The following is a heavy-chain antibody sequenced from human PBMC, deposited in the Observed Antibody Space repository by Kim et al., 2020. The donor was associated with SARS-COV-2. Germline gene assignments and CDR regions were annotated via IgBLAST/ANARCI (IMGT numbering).Heavy chain of an antibody. V-gene: IGHV1-18*04. CDR3: ARGGMATITWEAFDI. CDR1: GYTFTSYG. J-gene: IGHJ3*02. Sequence: ASVKVSCKASGYTFTSYGISWVRQAPGQGLEWMGWISAYNGNTNYAQKLQGRVTMTTDTSTSTAYMQLRSLRSDDTAVYYCARGGMATITWEAFDIWGQGTMVTVSS. D-gene: IGHD5-12*01. CDR2: ISAYNGNT.